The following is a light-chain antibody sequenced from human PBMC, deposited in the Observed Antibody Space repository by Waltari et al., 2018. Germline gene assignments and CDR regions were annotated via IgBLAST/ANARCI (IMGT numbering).Light chain of an antibody. J-gene: IGLJ3*02. Sequence: NFMLTQPHSVSESPGKTVTIPCTRSSGSIASNHVQWSQQRPVSAPTPVIYGDNRRPSGVPARFSGCIDSSADSASLTISGLKTEDEADYYCQSYDVSNPDWVFGGGTKLTVL. V-gene: IGLV6-57*04. CDR1: SGSIASNH. CDR2: GDN. CDR3: QSYDVSNPDWV.